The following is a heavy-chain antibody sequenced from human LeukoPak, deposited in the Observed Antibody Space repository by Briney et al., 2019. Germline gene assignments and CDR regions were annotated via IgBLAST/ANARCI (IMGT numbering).Heavy chain of an antibody. Sequence: SETLSLTCAVYGGSFSGYYWSWIRQPPGKGLEWIGEINHSGSTNYNPSLKSRVTISVDTSKNQFSLKLSSVTAADTAAYYCARYGGDGSITPFDIWGQGAMVTVSS. J-gene: IGHJ3*02. D-gene: IGHD5-24*01. CDR1: GGSFSGYY. CDR2: INHSGST. V-gene: IGHV4-34*01. CDR3: ARYGGDGSITPFDI.